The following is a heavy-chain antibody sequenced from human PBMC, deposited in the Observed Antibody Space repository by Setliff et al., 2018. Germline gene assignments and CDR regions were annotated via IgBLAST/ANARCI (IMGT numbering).Heavy chain of an antibody. J-gene: IGHJ5*02. CDR1: GFTFSSYS. CDR2: ISSSSSYI. V-gene: IGHV3-21*01. CDR3: ARESVAATYNWFDP. D-gene: IGHD2-15*01. Sequence: PGGSLRLSCAASGFTFSSYSMNWVRQAPGKGLEWVSSISSSSSYIYYADSVKGRFTISRDNAKNSLYLQMNSLRAEETAVYYCARESVAATYNWFDPWGQGTLVTVSS.